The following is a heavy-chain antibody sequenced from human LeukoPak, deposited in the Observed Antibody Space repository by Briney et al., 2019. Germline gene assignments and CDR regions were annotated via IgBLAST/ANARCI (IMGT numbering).Heavy chain of an antibody. Sequence: ASVKVSCKASGYTFNKYGVSWVRQAPVQGLEWMGWISGYNGNTDYTQKFQGRVTMTRDTSTSTVYMELSSLRSEDTAVYYCARDLGVVAAPLDYWGQGTLVTVSS. CDR1: GYTFNKYG. CDR3: ARDLGVVAAPLDY. V-gene: IGHV1-18*04. CDR2: ISGYNGNT. D-gene: IGHD2-15*01. J-gene: IGHJ4*02.